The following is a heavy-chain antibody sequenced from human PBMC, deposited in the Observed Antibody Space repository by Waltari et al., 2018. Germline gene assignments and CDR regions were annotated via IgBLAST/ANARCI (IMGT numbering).Heavy chain of an antibody. CDR3: ARDLGEITMVRGVIGAIDY. V-gene: IGHV4-38-2*02. Sequence: QVQLQESGPGLVKPSETLSLTCAVSGYSISSGYYWGWIRQPPGKGLEWIGSIYHSGSTYYNPSLKSRVTISVDTSKNQFSLKLSSVTAADTAVYYCARDLGEITMVRGVIGAIDYWGQGTLVTVSS. CDR1: GYSISSGYY. J-gene: IGHJ4*02. CDR2: IYHSGST. D-gene: IGHD3-10*01.